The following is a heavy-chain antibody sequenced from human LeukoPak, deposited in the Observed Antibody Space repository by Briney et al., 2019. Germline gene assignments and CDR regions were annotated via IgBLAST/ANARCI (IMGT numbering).Heavy chain of an antibody. CDR1: DGSISSYY. CDR2: IYYSGST. D-gene: IGHD2-21*01. CDR3: ARMSHSTYYYYYMDV. Sequence: SETLSLTCTVSDGSISSYYWSWIRQPPGKGLEWIGYIYYSGSTNYNPSLKSRVTISVDTSKNQFSLKLSSVTAADTAVYYCARMSHSTYYYYYMDVWGKGTTVTISS. V-gene: IGHV4-59*01. J-gene: IGHJ6*03.